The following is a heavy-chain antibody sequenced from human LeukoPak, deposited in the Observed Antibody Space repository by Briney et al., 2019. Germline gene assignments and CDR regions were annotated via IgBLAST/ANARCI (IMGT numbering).Heavy chain of an antibody. V-gene: IGHV1-18*01. CDR2: ISAYNGNT. J-gene: IGHJ5*02. CDR3: ARALGYYDISTGYYEERILGFDP. CDR1: GYTFTSYG. Sequence: ASVKVSCKASGYTFTSYGISWVRQAPGQGLEWMGWISAYNGNTNYAQKLQGRVTMTTDTSTSTAYMELRSLRSDDTAVYYCARALGYYDISTGYYEERILGFDPWGQGTLVTVSS. D-gene: IGHD3-9*01.